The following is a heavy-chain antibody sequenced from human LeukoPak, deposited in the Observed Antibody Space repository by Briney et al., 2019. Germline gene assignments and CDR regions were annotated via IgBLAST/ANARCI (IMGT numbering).Heavy chain of an antibody. CDR3: ATDYYGSGSYYKGEVDY. J-gene: IGHJ4*02. CDR2: ISSSSSYI. Sequence: GGSLRLSCAASGFTFSSYSMNWVRQAPGKGLEWVSSISSSSSYIYYTDSVKGRFTISRDNAKNSLYLQMNSLRAEDTAVYYCATDYYGSGSYYKGEVDYWGQGTLVTVSS. D-gene: IGHD3-10*01. V-gene: IGHV3-21*01. CDR1: GFTFSSYS.